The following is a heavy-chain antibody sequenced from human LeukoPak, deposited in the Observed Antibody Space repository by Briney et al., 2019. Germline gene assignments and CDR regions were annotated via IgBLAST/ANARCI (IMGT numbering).Heavy chain of an antibody. J-gene: IGHJ4*02. CDR3: AKGRDSWSNKIDY. CDR1: GFTVSSYG. Sequence: HAGGSLRLSWAASGFTVSSYGMYWVRQAAGKWLERVAVISYHGSNKYYAGSVKGRFTISRDNSKNTLSLQMNRLRGEDTDVYYCAKGRDSWSNKIDYWGQGTLVTVSS. D-gene: IGHD3-3*01. V-gene: IGHV3-30*18. CDR2: ISYHGSNK.